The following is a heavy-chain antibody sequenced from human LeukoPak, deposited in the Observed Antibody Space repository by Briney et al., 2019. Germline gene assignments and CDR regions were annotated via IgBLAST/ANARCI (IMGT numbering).Heavy chain of an antibody. CDR3: AVIVVVPAAIKRNWFDP. CDR2: IIPIFGTA. D-gene: IGHD2-2*01. Sequence: SVKVSCEASGGTFSSYAISWVRQAPGQGLEWMGGIIPIFGTANYAQKFQGRVTITADESTSTAYMELSSLRSEDTAVYYCAVIVVVPAAIKRNWFDPWGQGTLVTVSS. CDR1: GGTFSSYA. V-gene: IGHV1-69*13. J-gene: IGHJ5*02.